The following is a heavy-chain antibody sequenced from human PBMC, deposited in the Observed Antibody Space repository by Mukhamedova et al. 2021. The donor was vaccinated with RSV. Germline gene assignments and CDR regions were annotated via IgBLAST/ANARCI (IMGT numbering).Heavy chain of an antibody. CDR3: ARLGPRYRSGGSCYYFDY. J-gene: IGHJ4*02. V-gene: IGHV4-31*01. Sequence: GKGLEWIGYIYYSGSTYYNPSLKSLVTISVDTSKNQFSLKLTSVTAADTAVYFCARLGPRYRSGGSCYYFDYWGQGTLVTVSS. CDR2: IYYSGST. D-gene: IGHD2-15*01.